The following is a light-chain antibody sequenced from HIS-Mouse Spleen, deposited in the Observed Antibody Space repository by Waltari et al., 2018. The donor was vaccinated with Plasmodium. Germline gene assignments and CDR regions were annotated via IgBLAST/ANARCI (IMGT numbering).Light chain of an antibody. CDR3: QQYNSYSWT. V-gene: IGKV1-5*03. Sequence: DIQMTQSPSTLSASLGDRVTITCRASQSISSRLAWYQQKPGKAPKLLIYKASSLESGGPSRFSGSGSGTEFTLTISSLQPDDFATYYCQQYNSYSWTFGQGTKVEIK. CDR1: QSISSR. J-gene: IGKJ1*01. CDR2: KAS.